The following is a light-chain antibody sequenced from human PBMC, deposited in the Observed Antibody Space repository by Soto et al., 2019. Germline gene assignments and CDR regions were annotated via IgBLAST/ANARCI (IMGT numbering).Light chain of an antibody. Sequence: DIQMTQSPSSLSASVGDRVTITCRASQGISDFLAWYQQKPRKAPQLLIYLASTLQSGVPSRFSGRGSGTDFTLTSSSLQPEDVATYYGQKSNSDPPTFGQGTKVEIK. CDR2: LAS. V-gene: IGKV1-27*01. CDR1: QGISDF. CDR3: QKSNSDPPT. J-gene: IGKJ1*01.